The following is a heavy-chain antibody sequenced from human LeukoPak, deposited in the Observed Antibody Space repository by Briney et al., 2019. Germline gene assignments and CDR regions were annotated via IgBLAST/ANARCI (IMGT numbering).Heavy chain of an antibody. D-gene: IGHD2-2*01. CDR1: GGTFSSYA. CDR2: IIPIFGTA. V-gene: IGHV1-69*13. Sequence: GASVKVSCKASGGTFSSYAISWVRQAPGQGLEWMGGIIPIFGTANYAQKFQGRVTITADESTSTAYMELSSLRSEDTAVYYCAREGLLVPAGGGYYYYYGMDVWGQGTTVTVSS. CDR3: AREGLLVPAGGGYYYYYGMDV. J-gene: IGHJ6*02.